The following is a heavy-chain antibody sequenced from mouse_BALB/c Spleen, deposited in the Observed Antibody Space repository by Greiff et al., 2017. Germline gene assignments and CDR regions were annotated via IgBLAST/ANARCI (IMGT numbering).Heavy chain of an antibody. CDR1: GYTFTDYN. D-gene: IGHD2-1*01. J-gene: IGHJ3*01. Sequence: VQLQQSGPELVKPGASVKIPCKASGYTFTDYNMDWVKQSHGKSLEWIGDINPNNGGTIYNQKFKGKATLTVDKSSSTAYMELRSLTSEDTAVYYCAPHYGNPFAYWGQGTLVTVSA. CDR3: APHYGNPFAY. V-gene: IGHV1-18*01. CDR2: INPNNGGT.